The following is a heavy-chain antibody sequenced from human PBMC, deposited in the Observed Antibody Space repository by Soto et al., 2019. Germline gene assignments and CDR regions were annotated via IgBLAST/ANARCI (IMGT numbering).Heavy chain of an antibody. CDR2: IFSNDEK. CDR1: GFSLSNAGLG. CDR3: ASTYSTSWYWFDP. V-gene: IGHV2-26*04. Sequence: QVTVKESGPVLVKPTETLTLTCTVSGFSLSNAGLGVSWIRQPPGKALEWLAHIFSNDEKSSSTSLKSRLTISKDTSKGQVVLTMTNMDPVDTATYYCASTYSTSWYWFDPWGQGTLVTVSS. D-gene: IGHD6-13*01. J-gene: IGHJ5*02.